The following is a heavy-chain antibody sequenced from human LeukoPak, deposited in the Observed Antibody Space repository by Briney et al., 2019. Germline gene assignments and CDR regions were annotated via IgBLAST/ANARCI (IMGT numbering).Heavy chain of an antibody. J-gene: IGHJ4*02. V-gene: IGHV3-23*01. D-gene: IGHD6-19*01. CDR2: ISGSGGST. Sequence: GGSLRLSCAASGFTSGNYATSWVRQAPGKGLEWVSAISGSGGSTFYADFVKGRFTISRDNSRNTVYLQMSSLGAEDTAVYYCAKIEGSGWYERDGWGQGTLVTVSS. CDR1: GFTSGNYA. CDR3: AKIEGSGWYERDG.